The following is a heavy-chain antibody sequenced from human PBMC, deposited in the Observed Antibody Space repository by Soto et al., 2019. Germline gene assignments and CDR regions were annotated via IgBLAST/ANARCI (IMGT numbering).Heavy chain of an antibody. D-gene: IGHD3-10*01. V-gene: IGHV1-24*01. CDR3: AVLLWFGEPHYFDY. Sequence: ASVKVSCKVSGYTLTELSMHWVRQAPGKGLEWMGGFDPEDGETIYAQKFQGRVTMTEDTSTDTAYMELSSLRSEDTAVYYCAVLLWFGEPHYFDYWGQGTLVTVSS. J-gene: IGHJ4*02. CDR1: GYTLTELS. CDR2: FDPEDGET.